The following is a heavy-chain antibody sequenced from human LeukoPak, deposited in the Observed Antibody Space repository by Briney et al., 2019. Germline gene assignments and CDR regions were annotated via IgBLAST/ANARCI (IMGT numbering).Heavy chain of an antibody. D-gene: IGHD4-17*01. Sequence: PSGTLSLTCAVSGGSISSSNWWSWVRQPPGKGLEWIGEIFHSGSTNYNPSLQSRVTISVDESKNQFSLKLSSVTAADTAVYYCARNQMTTVTGFYYYGMDVWGKGTTVTASS. CDR1: GGSISSSNW. V-gene: IGHV4-4*02. CDR3: ARNQMTTVTGFYYYGMDV. J-gene: IGHJ6*04. CDR2: IFHSGST.